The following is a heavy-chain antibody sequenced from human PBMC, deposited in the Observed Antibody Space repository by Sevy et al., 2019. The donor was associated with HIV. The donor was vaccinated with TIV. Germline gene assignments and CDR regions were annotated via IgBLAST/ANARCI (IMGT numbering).Heavy chain of an antibody. V-gene: IGHV3-21*01. Sequence: GGSLRLSCAASGFTFCSYSMNWVRQAPGKGLEWVSSISSTSSYIYYADSVKGRFTISRDNAKNSLYLQMNSLRAEDTAVYYCARARRGDYGGNSDSAFDIWGQGTMVTVSS. CDR1: GFTFCSYS. CDR3: ARARRGDYGGNSDSAFDI. J-gene: IGHJ3*02. D-gene: IGHD4-17*01. CDR2: ISSTSSYI.